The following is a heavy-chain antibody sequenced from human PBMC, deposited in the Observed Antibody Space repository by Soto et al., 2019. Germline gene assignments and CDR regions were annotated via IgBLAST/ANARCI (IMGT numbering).Heavy chain of an antibody. CDR1: GGTFSSYA. D-gene: IGHD5-18*01. CDR2: IIPIFGTA. Sequence: GASVKVSCKASGGTFSSYAISWVRQAPGQGLEWMGGIIPIFGTANYAQKFQGRVTITADESTSTAYMELSSLRSEDTAVYYCASCRRAPDTAMGYFDYWGRGTLVTVSS. CDR3: ASCRRAPDTAMGYFDY. V-gene: IGHV1-69*13. J-gene: IGHJ4*02.